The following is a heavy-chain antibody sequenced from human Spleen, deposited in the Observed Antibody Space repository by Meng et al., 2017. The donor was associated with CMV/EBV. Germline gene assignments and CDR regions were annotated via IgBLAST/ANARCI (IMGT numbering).Heavy chain of an antibody. CDR2: ISYIGST. Sequence: GSLRLSCTVSGGSVSTGSYYWSWLRQPPGRGLEWIGYISYIGSTNYNPSLKSRVTISVDTSKNQFSLKLSSVTAADTAVYYCARAAPRDHYDFWSGYLTLDYWGQGTLVTVSS. CDR1: GGSVSTGSYY. CDR3: ARAAPRDHYDFWSGYLTLDY. D-gene: IGHD3-3*01. J-gene: IGHJ4*02. V-gene: IGHV4-61*01.